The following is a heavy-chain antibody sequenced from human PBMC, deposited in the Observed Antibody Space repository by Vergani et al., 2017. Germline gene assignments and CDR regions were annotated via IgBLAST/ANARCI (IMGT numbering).Heavy chain of an antibody. V-gene: IGHV1-69*01. CDR1: GGTFSSYA. CDR3: ARDGDGGGKPGERPNWFDP. CDR2: IIPIFGTA. D-gene: IGHD4-23*01. J-gene: IGHJ5*02. Sequence: QVQLVQSGAEVKKPGSSVKVSCKASGGTFSSYAISWVRQAPGQGLEWMGGIIPIFGTANYAQKFQGRVTITADESTSTAYMELSSLRSEDTVVYYCARDGDGGGKPGERPNWFDPWGQGTLVTVSS.